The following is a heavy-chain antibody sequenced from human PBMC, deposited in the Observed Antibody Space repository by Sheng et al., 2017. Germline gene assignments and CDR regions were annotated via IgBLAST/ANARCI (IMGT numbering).Heavy chain of an antibody. D-gene: IGHD2-2*02. Sequence: QVQLQESGPGLVKPSETLSLTCTVSGYSISSGYYWGWIRQPPGKGLEWIGSIYHSGSTYYNPSLKSRVTISVDTSKNQFSLKLSSVTAADTAVYYCARTSCYTKMRCSVGPNWFDPWGPGNP. CDR3: ARTSCYTKMRCSVGPNWFDP. CDR1: GYSISSGYY. J-gene: IGHJ5*02. V-gene: IGHV4-38-2*02. CDR2: IYHSGST.